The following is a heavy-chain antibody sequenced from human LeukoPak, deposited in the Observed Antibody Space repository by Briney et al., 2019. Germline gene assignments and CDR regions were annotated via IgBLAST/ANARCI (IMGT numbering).Heavy chain of an antibody. D-gene: IGHD2-15*01. CDR1: GGSLIEYS. Sequence: SETLSLTCSVSGGSLIEYSWTWIRQPPGKGLEWIGYMYYGGSPTYSPSLKSRVTISVDTAKNQFSLKLTSVTAADTALYYCATTRVGGYCSYMEVWGKGITVTVSS. CDR3: ATTRVGGYCSYMEV. CDR2: MYYGGSP. V-gene: IGHV4-59*01. J-gene: IGHJ6*03.